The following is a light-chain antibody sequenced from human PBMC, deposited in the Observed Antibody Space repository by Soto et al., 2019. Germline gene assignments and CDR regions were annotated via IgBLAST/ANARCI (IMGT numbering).Light chain of an antibody. CDR3: QQYNSYSSWT. CDR1: QSISNW. CDR2: DAS. J-gene: IGKJ1*01. V-gene: IGKV1-5*01. Sequence: DTQMTQSPSTLSASVGDRVTITCRASQSISNWLAWYQQKPGKAPKLLINDASSLESGVPSRFSGSGSGTEFTLTISSLQPDDFATYYCQQYNSYSSWTFGQGTKV.